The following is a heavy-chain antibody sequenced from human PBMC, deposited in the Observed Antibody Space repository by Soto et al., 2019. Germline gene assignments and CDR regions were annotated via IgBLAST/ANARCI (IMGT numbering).Heavy chain of an antibody. CDR1: GFTFSGYG. J-gene: IGHJ3*02. Sequence: PGGSLRLSCAASGFTFSGYGMSWVRQVPGKGLGWVSAISGSGGSTYYADSVKGRFTISRDNSKNRLYVQMNSLRAEDTAIYYCAKAGFGKTVYAFDIWGQGTMVTVSS. D-gene: IGHD3-16*01. V-gene: IGHV3-23*01. CDR2: ISGSGGST. CDR3: AKAGFGKTVYAFDI.